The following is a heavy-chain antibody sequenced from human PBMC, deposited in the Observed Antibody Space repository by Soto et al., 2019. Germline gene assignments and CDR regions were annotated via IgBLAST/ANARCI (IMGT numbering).Heavy chain of an antibody. CDR2: IYYSGST. J-gene: IGHJ4*02. V-gene: IGHV4-59*01. Sequence: SETLSLTCTVSGGSISSYYWSWIRQPPGKGLEWIGYIYYSGSTNYNPSLKSRVTISVDTSKNQFSLKLSSVTAADTAVYYCARDLGHYDSSGGFDYWGQGTLVTVSS. D-gene: IGHD3-22*01. CDR3: ARDLGHYDSSGGFDY. CDR1: GGSISSYY.